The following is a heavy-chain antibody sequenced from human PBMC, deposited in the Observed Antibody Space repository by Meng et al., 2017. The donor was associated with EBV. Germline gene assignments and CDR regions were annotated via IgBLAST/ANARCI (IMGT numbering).Heavy chain of an antibody. CDR1: GYTFTSYE. Sequence: QVPRVQSGAEVKKPGASVKVSCKASGYTFTSYEINWVRQATGQGLEWMGWMNPNSGNTGYAQKFQGRVTMTRNTSISTAYMELSSLRSEDTAVYYCARGVGTIFGVVIKNWFDPWGQGTLVTVSS. J-gene: IGHJ5*02. D-gene: IGHD3-3*01. V-gene: IGHV1-8*01. CDR2: MNPNSGNT. CDR3: ARGVGTIFGVVIKNWFDP.